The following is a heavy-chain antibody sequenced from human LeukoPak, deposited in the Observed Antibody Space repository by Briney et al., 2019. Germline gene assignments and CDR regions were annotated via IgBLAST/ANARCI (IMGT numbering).Heavy chain of an antibody. Sequence: PSETLSLTCTVSGGSISSSTYYWGWIRQPPGKGLEWIGSIYYSGSTYYNPSPKSRVSISVDKSNNQFSLKLSSVTAADTAVYFCASWQYSSSSAYWGQGTLVTVSS. J-gene: IGHJ4*02. V-gene: IGHV4-39*01. D-gene: IGHD6-13*01. CDR1: GGSISSSTYY. CDR3: ASWQYSSSSAY. CDR2: IYYSGST.